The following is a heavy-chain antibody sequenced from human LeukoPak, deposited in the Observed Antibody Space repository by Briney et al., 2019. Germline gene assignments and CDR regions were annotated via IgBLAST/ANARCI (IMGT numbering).Heavy chain of an antibody. CDR2: IRGRGGST. D-gene: IGHD6-19*01. V-gene: IGHV3-23*01. J-gene: IGHJ4*02. Sequence: GGSLRLSRAVSVFAFSSYAMSWVRQAPGKGLAWVAGIRGRGGSTYYADSVKGRFTISRDNSKNTLYLQMNSLRAEDTAVYYCAKQWPVDYWGQGTLVTVSS. CDR1: VFAFSSYA. CDR3: AKQWPVDY.